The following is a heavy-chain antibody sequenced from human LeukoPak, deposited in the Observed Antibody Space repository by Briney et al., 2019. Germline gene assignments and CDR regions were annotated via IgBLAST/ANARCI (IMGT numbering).Heavy chain of an antibody. D-gene: IGHD3-10*01. Sequence: SETLSLTCTVSGDSISNYYWSWIRHPPGKGLEWIAYIFYSGSTNYNPSLKSRVSISLDTSKNQFSLKLSSVTAADTAVYYCARHADTMVRGVRGYGMDVWGQGTTVTVSS. V-gene: IGHV4-59*08. CDR1: GDSISNYY. CDR3: ARHADTMVRGVRGYGMDV. CDR2: IFYSGST. J-gene: IGHJ6*02.